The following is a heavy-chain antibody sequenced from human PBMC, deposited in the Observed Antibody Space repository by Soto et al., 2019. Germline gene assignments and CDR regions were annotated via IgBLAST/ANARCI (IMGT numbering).Heavy chain of an antibody. D-gene: IGHD6-19*01. Sequence: QVQLVESGGGVVQPGRSLRLSCAAAGFTFNNYGMHWVRQAPGKGLEWVAVISYDGSNKYYADSVKGRFTISRDNSKNTLYLEMNSLRPEGTAVYYYSKDRDSSGWCVLDSWGPGTLVAVSS. CDR3: SKDRDSSGWCVLDS. CDR1: GFTFNNYG. CDR2: ISYDGSNK. J-gene: IGHJ4*02. V-gene: IGHV3-30*18.